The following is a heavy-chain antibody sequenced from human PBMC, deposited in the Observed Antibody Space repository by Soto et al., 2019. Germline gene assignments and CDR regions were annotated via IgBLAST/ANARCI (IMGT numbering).Heavy chain of an antibody. Sequence: EVQLVESGGGLVQPGRSLRLSCAASGFTFDDYAMHWVRQAPGKGLEWVSGISWNSGSIGYADSVKGRFTISRDNXXXXXXXXXXXXXXXXXXXXXXXXXXXXYNWGQGTLVTVSS. V-gene: IGHV3-9*01. CDR1: GFTFDDYA. CDR2: ISWNSGSI. CDR3: XXXXXXYN. J-gene: IGHJ4*02.